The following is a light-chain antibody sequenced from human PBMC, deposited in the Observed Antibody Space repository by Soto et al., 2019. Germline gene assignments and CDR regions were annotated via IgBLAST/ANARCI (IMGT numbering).Light chain of an antibody. CDR2: EVS. CDR1: SSDIGSYNR. J-gene: IGLJ2*01. V-gene: IGLV2-18*02. Sequence: QSVLTQPPSVSGSPGQSGTISYTGTSSDIGSYNRVSWYQQSPGTAPKLMIYEVSNRPSGVPDRFSGSKSGNTASLTISGLQAEDEADYYCSSKTSSRPVFGGGTKLTVL. CDR3: SSKTSSRPV.